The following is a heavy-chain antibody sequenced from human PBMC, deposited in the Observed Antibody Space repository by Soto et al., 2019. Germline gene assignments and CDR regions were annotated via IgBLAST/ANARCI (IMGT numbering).Heavy chain of an antibody. D-gene: IGHD5-18*01. CDR2: ISNDGNTK. CDR3: AKDREDTAMTFDY. V-gene: IGHV3-30*18. J-gene: IGHJ4*02. CDR1: GFIFRSHG. Sequence: ESGGGVVQPGKSLRLSCAVSGFIFRSHGMHWVRQAPGKGLEWLAVISNDGNTKYYADSVKGRFTLSRDNSKDTLDLQMTTLRPEDTAVYYCAKDREDTAMTFDYWGQGTLVIVSS.